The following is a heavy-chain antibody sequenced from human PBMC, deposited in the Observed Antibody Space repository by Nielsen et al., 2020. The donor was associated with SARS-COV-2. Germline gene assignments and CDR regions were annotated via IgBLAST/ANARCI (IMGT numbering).Heavy chain of an antibody. D-gene: IGHD5-18*01. CDR3: ARGKLPSGYAL. V-gene: IGHV1-69*13. CDR1: AGTFSNYD. Sequence: SVKVSCKASAGTFSNYDFSWVRQPPGQGPEWMGGIIPIFATNYAQKFQGRVTISADESTSTVYMELSSLESEDTAVYFCARGKLPSGYALWGQGTLVTVSS. J-gene: IGHJ4*02. CDR2: IIPIFAT.